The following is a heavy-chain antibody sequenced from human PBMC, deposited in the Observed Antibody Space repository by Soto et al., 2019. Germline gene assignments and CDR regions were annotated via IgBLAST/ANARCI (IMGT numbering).Heavy chain of an antibody. D-gene: IGHD3-22*01. CDR1: GGSISSSSYY. CDR2: IYYSGST. CDR3: ASPNILYYYDSSDY. J-gene: IGHJ4*02. Sequence: SETLSLTCTVSGGSISSSSYYWGWIRQPPGKGLEWIGSIYYSGSTYYNPSLKSRVTISVDTSKNQFSLKLSSVTAADTAVYYCASPNILYYYDSSDYWGQGTLVTVSS. V-gene: IGHV4-39*01.